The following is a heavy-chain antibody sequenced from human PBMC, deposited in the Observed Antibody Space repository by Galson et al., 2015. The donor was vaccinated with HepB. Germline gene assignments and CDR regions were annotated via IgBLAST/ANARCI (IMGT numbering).Heavy chain of an antibody. Sequence: SLRLSCAASGFTFSSYDMHWVRQATGKGLEWVSAIGTAGDTYYPGSVKGRFTISRENAKNSLYLQMNSLRAGDTAVYYCARGPVDYYMDVWGKGTTVTVSS. CDR1: GFTFSSYD. CDR3: ARGPVDYYMDV. V-gene: IGHV3-13*01. CDR2: IGTAGDT. J-gene: IGHJ6*03.